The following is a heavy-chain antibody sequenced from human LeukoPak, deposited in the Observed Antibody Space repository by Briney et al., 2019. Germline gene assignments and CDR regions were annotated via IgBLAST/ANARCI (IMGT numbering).Heavy chain of an antibody. CDR2: INPNSGDT. D-gene: IGHD3-16*01. J-gene: IGHJ5*02. Sequence: ASVKVSCKASGYTFTAYYMHWVRQAPGQGLEWMEWINPNSGDTNYAQKFQGRVTMTSDTAVSTTYMDLSRLRSDDTAVYYCAVGPEGNGESSWGQGTLVTVSS. CDR3: AVGPEGNGESS. V-gene: IGHV1-2*02. CDR1: GYTFTAYY.